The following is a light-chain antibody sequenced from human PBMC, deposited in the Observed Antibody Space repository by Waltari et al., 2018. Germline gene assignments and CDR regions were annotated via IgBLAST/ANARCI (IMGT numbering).Light chain of an antibody. CDR3: QQFVGYPYT. V-gene: IGKV1-5*03. CDR1: QSIPRW. Sequence: DIQLTQSPPIVAASVGDRFTITCRASQSIPRWLAWYQQKPGRAPKLLIYEASKLVTGVPSRFSGTGSGTLFTLTISSLEPDDFATYYCQQFVGYPYTFGQGTKVETK. CDR2: EAS. J-gene: IGKJ2*01.